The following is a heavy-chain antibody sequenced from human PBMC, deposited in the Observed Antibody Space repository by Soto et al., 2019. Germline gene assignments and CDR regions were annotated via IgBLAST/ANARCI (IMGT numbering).Heavy chain of an antibody. J-gene: IGHJ6*02. Sequence: SETLSLTCTVSGGSISSYYWSWIRQPPGKGLEWIGYIYYSGSTNYNPSLKSRVTISVDTSKNQFSLKLSSVTAADTAVYYCARGGHSYGYYYYYGMDVWGQGTTVTVSS. V-gene: IGHV4-59*01. CDR1: GGSISSYY. D-gene: IGHD5-18*01. CDR3: ARGGHSYGYYYYYGMDV. CDR2: IYYSGST.